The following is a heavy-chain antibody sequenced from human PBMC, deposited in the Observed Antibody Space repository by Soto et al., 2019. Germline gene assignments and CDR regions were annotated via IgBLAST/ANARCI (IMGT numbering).Heavy chain of an antibody. V-gene: IGHV3-64*01. CDR3: GRRARPDFSYMDV. CDR2: ISSNGVGT. CDR1: GFTLSGYA. D-gene: IGHD3-3*01. Sequence: EVQLAESGGGLAQPGGSLRLSCAASGFTLSGYAMDWVRQAPGKGLEYVSGISSNGVGTYYANSVQGRFTISRDNSKNTVYLQMGSLRPEEMVVYYWGRRARPDFSYMDVWGKGPRSPSP. J-gene: IGHJ6*03.